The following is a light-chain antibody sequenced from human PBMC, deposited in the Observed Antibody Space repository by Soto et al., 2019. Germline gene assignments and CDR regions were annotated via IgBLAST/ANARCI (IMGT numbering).Light chain of an antibody. J-gene: IGKJ5*01. CDR2: DAS. V-gene: IGKV1-33*01. Sequence: MTQSPLSLPVTPGEPASISCRSSQSLLHSNGYNYLNWYQQKPGKAPKLLIYDASNLETGVPSGFSGSGSGTDFTFTISSLQPEDIATYYCQQYDNLPPFTFGQGTRLQI. CDR3: QQYDNLPPFT. CDR1: QSLLHSNGYNY.